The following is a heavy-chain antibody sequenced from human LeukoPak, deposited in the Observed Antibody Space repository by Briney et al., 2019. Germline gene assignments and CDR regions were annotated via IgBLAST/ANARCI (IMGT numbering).Heavy chain of an antibody. J-gene: IGHJ6*02. D-gene: IGHD6-13*01. CDR1: GFTFSSYA. CDR2: ISGSGGST. V-gene: IGHV3-23*01. Sequence: GGSLRLSCAASGFTFSSYAMSWVRQAPGKGLEWVSAISGSGGSTYYADSVKGRFTISRDNSKNTLYLQMNSLRAEDTAVYYCAKGSWDQSYYYYGMDVWGQGTTVTVSS. CDR3: AKGSWDQSYYYYGMDV.